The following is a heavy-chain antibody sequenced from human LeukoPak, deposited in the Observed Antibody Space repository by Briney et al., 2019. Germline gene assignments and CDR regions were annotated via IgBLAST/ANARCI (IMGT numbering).Heavy chain of an antibody. CDR3: TGHHQAYSRTY. Sequence: GGSLRLSCAASSFTFHEYGMSWVRQAPGKGVVGVSRISTDASSTTYADSVKGRFTISRDNAKDTLYLQMNSLRAEDTAVYYCTGHHQAYSRTYWGQGTLVTVSS. D-gene: IGHD6-13*01. CDR1: SFTFHEYG. V-gene: IGHV3-74*01. J-gene: IGHJ4*02. CDR2: ISTDASST.